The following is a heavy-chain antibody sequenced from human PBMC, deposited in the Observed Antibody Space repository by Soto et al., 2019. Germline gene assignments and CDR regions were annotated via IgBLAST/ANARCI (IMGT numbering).Heavy chain of an antibody. CDR1: GGTFGRYA. V-gene: IGHV1-69*01. Sequence: QVQLVQSGAEVKKPGSSVKVSCKASGGTFGRYAISWVRQAPGQGPEWMGGIIPITGTANYAQKFQGRVTITADESTSTASMQLSSLRSEDTAVYYCARSQGSSTSLEIYYYYDYGMDVWGQGTTVTVSS. CDR2: IIPITGTA. CDR3: ARSQGSSTSLEIYYYYDYGMDV. J-gene: IGHJ6*02. D-gene: IGHD2-2*01.